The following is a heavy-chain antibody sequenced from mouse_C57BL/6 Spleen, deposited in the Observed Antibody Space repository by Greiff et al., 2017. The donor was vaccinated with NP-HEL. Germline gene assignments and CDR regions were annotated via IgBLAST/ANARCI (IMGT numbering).Heavy chain of an antibody. Sequence: VQLQQSGAELVRPGASVKLSCKASGYTFTDYYINWVKQRPGQGLEWIARIYPGSGNNYYNEKFKGKATLTAEKSSSTAYMQLSSLTSEDSAVYFCARKTTVVGYYAMDYWGQGTSVTVSS. D-gene: IGHD1-1*01. CDR2: IYPGSGNN. CDR1: GYTFTDYY. J-gene: IGHJ4*01. V-gene: IGHV1-76*01. CDR3: ARKTTVVGYYAMDY.